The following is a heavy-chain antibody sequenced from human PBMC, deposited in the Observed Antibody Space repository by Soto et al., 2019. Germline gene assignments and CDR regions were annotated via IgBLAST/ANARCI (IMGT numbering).Heavy chain of an antibody. J-gene: IGHJ4*02. CDR3: ATQIDTVMVFRD. Sequence: QVQLVQSGAEVKKPGASVKVSCKASDKTFLSYGISWVRQGPGQGLEGMGWISPYNGNTNYAQKLQGRATMTTDTSTSTAYMELRSLRADDTAVYYCATQIDTVMVFRDWGQGTLVTVSS. CDR2: ISPYNGNT. V-gene: IGHV1-18*01. CDR1: DKTFLSYG. D-gene: IGHD5-18*01.